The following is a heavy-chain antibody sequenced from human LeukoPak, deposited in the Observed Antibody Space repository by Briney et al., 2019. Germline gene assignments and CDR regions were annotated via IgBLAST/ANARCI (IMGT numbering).Heavy chain of an antibody. J-gene: IGHJ6*02. CDR2: ISYDGSNK. Sequence: SGGSLRLSCAASGFTFSSYAMHWVRQAPGKGLEWVAVISYDGSNKYYADSVKGRFTISRDNSKNTLYLQMNSLRAEDTAVYYCASWSRRSDYYYGMDVWGQGTTVTVSS. CDR1: GFTFSSYA. CDR3: ASWSRRSDYYYGMDV. D-gene: IGHD2-8*02. V-gene: IGHV3-30-3*01.